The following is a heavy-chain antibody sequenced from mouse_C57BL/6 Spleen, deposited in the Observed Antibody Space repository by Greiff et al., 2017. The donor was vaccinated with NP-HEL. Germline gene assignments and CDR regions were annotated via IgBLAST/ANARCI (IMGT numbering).Heavy chain of an antibody. D-gene: IGHD1-1*01. J-gene: IGHJ2*01. V-gene: IGHV1-64*01. Sequence: VQLQQPGAELVKPGASVKLSCKASGYTFTSYWMHWVKQRPGQGLEWIGMIHPTSGSTTYNEKFKSKATLTVDKSSSTAYMQLSSLTSEDSAVYYCARRAHYYGSSYDYFDYWGQGTTLTVSS. CDR1: GYTFTSYW. CDR3: ARRAHYYGSSYDYFDY. CDR2: IHPTSGST.